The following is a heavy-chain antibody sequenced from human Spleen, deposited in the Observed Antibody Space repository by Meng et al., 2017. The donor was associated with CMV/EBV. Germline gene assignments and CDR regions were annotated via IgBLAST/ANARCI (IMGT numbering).Heavy chain of an antibody. Sequence: GESLKISCAASGFTFSRDGMHWVRQAPGKGLEWVAFIQYDGTNKYYADSVKGRFTISRDNSKNTVDLQMNSLRAEDTAVYYCARVAAAGRGMDVWGPGTTVTVSS. J-gene: IGHJ6*02. CDR2: IQYDGTNK. CDR3: ARVAAAGRGMDV. V-gene: IGHV3-30*02. D-gene: IGHD6-13*01. CDR1: GFTFSRDG.